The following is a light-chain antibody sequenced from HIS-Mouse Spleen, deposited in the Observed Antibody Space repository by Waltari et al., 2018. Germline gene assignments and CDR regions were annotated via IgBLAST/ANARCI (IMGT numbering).Light chain of an antibody. V-gene: IGLV3-25*03. CDR3: QSADSSGTYSVV. Sequence: SYDLTQQPSVSVSPGQTARITCPGDALPTQYDYWYQQKPGQAPVLVIYKDSERPSGIPERFSGSSSGTTVTLTISGVQAEDEADYYCQSADSSGTYSVVFGGGTKLTVL. J-gene: IGLJ2*01. CDR2: KDS. CDR1: ALPTQY.